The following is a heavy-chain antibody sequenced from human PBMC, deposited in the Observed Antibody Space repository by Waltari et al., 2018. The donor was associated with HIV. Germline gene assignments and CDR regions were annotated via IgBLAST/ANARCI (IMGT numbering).Heavy chain of an antibody. CDR1: GGSISSYY. V-gene: IGHV4-59*12. Sequence: QVQLQESGPGLVKPSETLSLTCTVSGGSISSYYWSWIRQPPGKGLEWIGYSYYSGVTSVNHSPKRRVTISVDTCKNQFSLKLSSVTAADTAVYYCARRIAAAASPFDYWGQGTLVTVSS. J-gene: IGHJ4*02. CDR3: ARRIAAAASPFDY. D-gene: IGHD6-13*01. CDR2: SYYSGVT.